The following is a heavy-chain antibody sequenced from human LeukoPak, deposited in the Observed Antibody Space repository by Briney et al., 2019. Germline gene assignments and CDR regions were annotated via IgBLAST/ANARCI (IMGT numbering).Heavy chain of an antibody. CDR3: AKDYDSSGYYCFDY. Sequence: PGGSLRLSCAASGFTFSSYAMSWVRQAPGKGLEWVSAISGSGGSTYYADSVKGRFTISRDNSKHTLYLQMNSLRAEDTAVYYCAKDYDSSGYYCFDYWGQGTLVTVSS. CDR1: GFTFSSYA. V-gene: IGHV3-23*01. J-gene: IGHJ4*02. D-gene: IGHD3-22*01. CDR2: ISGSGGST.